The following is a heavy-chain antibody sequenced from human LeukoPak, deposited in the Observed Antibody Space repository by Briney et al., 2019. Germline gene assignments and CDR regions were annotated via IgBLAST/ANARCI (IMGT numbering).Heavy chain of an antibody. CDR2: INPSGGST. D-gene: IGHD3-10*01. CDR3: ARHCYYYGSGSYLGDAFDI. J-gene: IGHJ3*02. Sequence: GASVKVSCKASGYTFTSYYMHWVRQAPGQGLEWMGIINPSGGSTSYAQKFQGRVTMTRDTSTSTVYMELSSLRSEDTAVYYCARHCYYYGSGSYLGDAFDIWGQGTMVTVSS. V-gene: IGHV1-46*01. CDR1: GYTFTSYY.